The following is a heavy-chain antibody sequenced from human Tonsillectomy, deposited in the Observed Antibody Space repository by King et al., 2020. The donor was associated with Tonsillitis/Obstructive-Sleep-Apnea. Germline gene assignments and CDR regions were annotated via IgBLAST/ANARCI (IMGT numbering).Heavy chain of an antibody. D-gene: IGHD3-10*01. CDR2: IGYDGRNE. Sequence: VQLVESGGGVVQPGGSLRLSCAASGFTFSSYGMHWVRQAPGKGLEWVAVIGYDGRNENYAGSVKGRFTSSRDNSKNTLHLQMNSLRAEDTAVYYCATDRGGQPFDYWGQGTLVTVSS. CDR3: ATDRGGQPFDY. J-gene: IGHJ4*02. V-gene: IGHV3-33*01. CDR1: GFTFSSYG.